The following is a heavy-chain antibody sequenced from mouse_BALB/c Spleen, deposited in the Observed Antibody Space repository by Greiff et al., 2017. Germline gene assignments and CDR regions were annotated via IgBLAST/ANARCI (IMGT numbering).Heavy chain of an antibody. J-gene: IGHJ1*01. CDR3: ARPHYYGSYWYFDV. V-gene: IGHV1-31*01. D-gene: IGHD1-1*01. CDR2: IYPYNGFS. CDR1: GYSFTGYY. Sequence: VQLQQSRPELVKPGASVKISCKASGYSFTGYYMHWVKQSHGKSLEWIGYIYPYNGFSSYNQKFKGKATLTVDKSSSTAYMELRSLTSEDSAVYYCARPHYYGSYWYFDVWGAGTTVTVSS.